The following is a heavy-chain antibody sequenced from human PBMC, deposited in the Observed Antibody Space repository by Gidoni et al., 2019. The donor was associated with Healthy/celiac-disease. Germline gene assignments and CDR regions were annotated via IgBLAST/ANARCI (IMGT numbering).Heavy chain of an antibody. CDR2: ISAYNGNT. CDR1: GYTFTSYG. Sequence: QVQLVQSGAEVTKPGASVTFSCKASGYTFTSYGISWVRQAPGQGLEWMGWISAYNGNTNYAQKIQGRVTMTTDTSTSTAYMELRSLRSDDTAVYYCARLGVGATIYYYYYGMDVWGQGTTVTVSS. V-gene: IGHV1-18*04. J-gene: IGHJ6*02. CDR3: ARLGVGATIYYYYYGMDV. D-gene: IGHD1-26*01.